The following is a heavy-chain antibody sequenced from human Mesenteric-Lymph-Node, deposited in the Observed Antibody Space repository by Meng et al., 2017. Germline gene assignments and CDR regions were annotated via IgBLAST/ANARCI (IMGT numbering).Heavy chain of an antibody. J-gene: IGHJ5*02. CDR2: INTNTGNP. Sequence: QVQLGQAGAEGKKPGAAVKVSCKASGYTLTTYAMNWVRQAPGQGLEWMGWINTNTGNPTYAQGFTGRFVFSLDTSVNMAYLQITSLKAEDTAVYYCVRGDWFDPWGQGTLVTVSS. CDR1: GYTLTTYA. V-gene: IGHV7-4-1*04. CDR3: VRGDWFDP.